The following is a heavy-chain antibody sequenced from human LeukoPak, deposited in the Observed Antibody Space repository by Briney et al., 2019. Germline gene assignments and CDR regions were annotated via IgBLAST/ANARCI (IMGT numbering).Heavy chain of an antibody. CDR2: ISAYNGNT. J-gene: IGHJ6*02. Sequence: ASVKVSCKASGYTFTSYGISWVRQAPGQGLEWMGWISAYNGNTNYAQKLQGRVTMTTDTSTSTAYMELRSLRSDDTAVYYCARDLSIESQAHRFTGYYIPYYYGMDVWGQGTTVTVSS. V-gene: IGHV1-18*01. CDR1: GYTFTSYG. D-gene: IGHD3-9*01. CDR3: ARDLSIESQAHRFTGYYIPYYYGMDV.